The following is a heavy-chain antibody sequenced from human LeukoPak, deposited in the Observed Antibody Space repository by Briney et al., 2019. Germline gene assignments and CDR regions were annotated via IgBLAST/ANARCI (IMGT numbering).Heavy chain of an antibody. Sequence: PSETLSLTCTVSGGSISSYYWSWIRQPPGKGLEWIGYIYYSGSTYYNPSLKSRVTISVDRSKNQFSLKLSSVTAADTAVYYCARSYYYDSSGYYPLPSYFDYWGQGSLVTVSS. D-gene: IGHD3-22*01. V-gene: IGHV4-59*12. CDR3: ARSYYYDSSGYYPLPSYFDY. CDR2: IYYSGST. CDR1: GGSISSYY. J-gene: IGHJ4*02.